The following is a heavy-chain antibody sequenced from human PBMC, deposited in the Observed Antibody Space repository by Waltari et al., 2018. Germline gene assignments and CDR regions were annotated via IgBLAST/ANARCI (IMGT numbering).Heavy chain of an antibody. Sequence: EVQLVESGGGLIQPGGSLRLSCAASGFTVSSNYMSWVRQAPGKGLEWFSGICSGGSTYYADSGKGRFTIPRDNSKNTLYLQMNSLRAEDTAVYYCARDDGAKVFDIWGQGTMVTVSS. CDR3: ARDDGAKVFDI. D-gene: IGHD3-16*01. J-gene: IGHJ3*02. CDR2: ICSGGST. V-gene: IGHV3-53*01. CDR1: GFTVSSNY.